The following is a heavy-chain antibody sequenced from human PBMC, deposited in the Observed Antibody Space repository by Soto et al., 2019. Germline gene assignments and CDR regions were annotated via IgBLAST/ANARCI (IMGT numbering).Heavy chain of an antibody. CDR1: GFTFSSYW. V-gene: IGHV3-7*01. D-gene: IGHD6-6*01. CDR3: ARDRVSIAARHDYYYMDL. CDR2: IKKDGSEK. J-gene: IGHJ6*03. Sequence: GGSLRLSCAASGFTFSSYWMSWVRQAPGKGLEWVANIKKDGSEKYYVDSVKGRFTISRDNAKNSRYLQMNSLRAEDSAGYYCARDRVSIAARHDYYYMDLCGQGTPVTVSS.